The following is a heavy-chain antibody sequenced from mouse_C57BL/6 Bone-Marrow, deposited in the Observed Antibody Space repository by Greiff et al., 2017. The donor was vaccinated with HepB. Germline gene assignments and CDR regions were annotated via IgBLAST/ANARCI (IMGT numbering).Heavy chain of an antibody. CDR1: GYTFTDYY. V-gene: IGHV1-19*01. J-gene: IGHJ2*01. CDR3: AREAYYDGYYERY. D-gene: IGHD2-3*01. CDR2: INPYNGGT. Sequence: EVQLQQSGPVLVKPGASVKMSCKASGYTFTDYYMNWVKQSHGKSLEWIGVINPYNGGTSYNQKFKGKATLTVDKSSSTAYMELNSLTSEDSAVYYCAREAYYDGYYERYWGQGTTLTVSS.